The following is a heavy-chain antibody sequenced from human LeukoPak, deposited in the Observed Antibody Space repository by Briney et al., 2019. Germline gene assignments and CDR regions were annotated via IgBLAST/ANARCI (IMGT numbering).Heavy chain of an antibody. CDR2: IIPIFGTA. Sequence: GASVKVSCKASGGTFSSYAISWVRQAPGQGLEWMGGIIPIFGTANYAQKFQGRVTITTDESTSTAYMELRSLRSEDTAVYYCARGDLPYQPPGAFDMWGQGTMVTVSS. CDR1: GGTFSSYA. V-gene: IGHV1-69*05. D-gene: IGHD2-2*01. CDR3: ARGDLPYQPPGAFDM. J-gene: IGHJ3*02.